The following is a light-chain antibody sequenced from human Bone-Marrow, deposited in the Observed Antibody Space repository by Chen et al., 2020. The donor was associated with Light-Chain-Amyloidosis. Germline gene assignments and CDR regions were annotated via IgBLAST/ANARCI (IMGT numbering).Light chain of an antibody. CDR3: QQYSSRVLS. CDR1: ESVVGW. V-gene: IGKV1-5*01. Sequence: DIQLTQSPSTLSASVGDRVTITCRASESVVGWLAWYQHHPGKAPKLLMYHGSTLHSGVPSRFSGSGFATDFILIISNLEPEDFAAYYCQQYSSRVLSFGGGTKVEMK. J-gene: IGKJ4*01. CDR2: HGS.